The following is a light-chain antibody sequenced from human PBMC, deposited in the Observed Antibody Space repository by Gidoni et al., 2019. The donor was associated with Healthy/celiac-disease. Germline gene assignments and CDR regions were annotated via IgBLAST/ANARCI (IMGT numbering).Light chain of an antibody. J-gene: IGKJ1*01. CDR3: QQYYSYPRT. CDR1: QGISSY. Sequence: AIRMTQSPSSFSASTGERVTITCRPSQGISSYLAWYQQKPGKAPKLLIYAASTWESGVPSRFSGSGSGTDFTLTISCLQSEDFATYYCQQYYSYPRTFXQXTKVXIK. V-gene: IGKV1-8*01. CDR2: AAS.